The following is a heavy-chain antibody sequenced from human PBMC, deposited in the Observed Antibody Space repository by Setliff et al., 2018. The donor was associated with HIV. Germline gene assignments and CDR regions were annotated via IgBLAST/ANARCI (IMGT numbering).Heavy chain of an antibody. CDR1: GGSLSDYY. Sequence: SETLSLTCTVSGGSLSDYYWSWIRQAPGKGLEWIGYVYYNGITNYNPSLKSRVTVSVDTSKNQFSLKLSSVTAADTAVYYCAREVRSYYSFWSSEQNAFNYWGQGTMVTVSS. CDR2: VYYNGIT. D-gene: IGHD3-3*01. CDR3: AREVRSYYSFWSSEQNAFNY. V-gene: IGHV4-59*01. J-gene: IGHJ3*01.